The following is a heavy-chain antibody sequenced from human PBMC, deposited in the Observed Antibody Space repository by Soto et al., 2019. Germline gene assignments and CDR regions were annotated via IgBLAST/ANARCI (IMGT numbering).Heavy chain of an antibody. V-gene: IGHV4-4*07. D-gene: IGHD6-13*01. CDR1: GASISSFN. J-gene: IGHJ4*02. CDR3: ARSGSSWNLREFDS. Sequence: SETLSLTCSVSGASISSFNWNWVRQPAGKGPEWVGRLNIAGTINYNPSLKSRITMSMDTSKNQISLHLRSDDTAVYYCARSGSSWNLREFDSWGQGTLVTVSS. CDR2: LNIAGTI.